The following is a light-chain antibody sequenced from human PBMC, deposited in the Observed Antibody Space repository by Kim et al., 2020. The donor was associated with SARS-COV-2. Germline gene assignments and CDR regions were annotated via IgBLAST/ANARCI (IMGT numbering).Light chain of an antibody. V-gene: IGKV1-39*01. CDR1: QSISSY. Sequence: DIQMTQSPSSLSASVGDRVTITCRASQSISSYLNWYQQKPGKAPKLLIYAASSLQSGVPSRFSGSESGTDFTLTISSLQPEDFATYYCQQSYSTPPTFGGGTKVDIK. CDR2: AAS. J-gene: IGKJ4*01. CDR3: QQSYSTPPT.